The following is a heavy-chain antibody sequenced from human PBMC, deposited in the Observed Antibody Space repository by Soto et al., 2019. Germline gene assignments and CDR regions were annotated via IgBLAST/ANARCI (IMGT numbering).Heavy chain of an antibody. Sequence: GGSLRLSCAASRFTFRNYGMSWVRQGPGKGLGWVSGISPTGEQRFYVDSVKGRFFIPRDNSQNTLSLEMSNLRADDTAVYYCAKRYGSGSYRDFNSYYGMDIWGQGTSVTVSS. CDR3: AKRYGSGSYRDFNSYYGMDI. D-gene: IGHD3-10*01. J-gene: IGHJ6*02. CDR2: ISPTGEQR. V-gene: IGHV3-23*01. CDR1: RFTFRNYG.